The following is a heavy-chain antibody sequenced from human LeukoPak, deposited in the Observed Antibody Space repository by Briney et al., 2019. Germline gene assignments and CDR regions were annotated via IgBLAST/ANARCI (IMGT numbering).Heavy chain of an antibody. CDR3: ARDRAAFGVVQVGY. J-gene: IGHJ4*02. Sequence: PGGSLRLSCAASTFTFSRYWMHWVRQAPGKGLVWVSRINSDGNNTYYADSVKGRFTISRDNTKNTLYLQMNSLRTEDTAVYYCARDRAAFGVVQVGYWGQGTLVTVSS. V-gene: IGHV3-74*01. CDR2: INSDGNNT. CDR1: TFTFSRYW. D-gene: IGHD3-3*01.